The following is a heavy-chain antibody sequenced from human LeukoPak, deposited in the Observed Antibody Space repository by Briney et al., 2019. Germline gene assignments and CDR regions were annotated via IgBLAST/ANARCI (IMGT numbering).Heavy chain of an antibody. CDR1: GFTFSTYW. D-gene: IGHD3-3*01. CDR3: VRGRYYFEY. CDR2: INSDGSST. V-gene: IGHV3-74*01. J-gene: IGHJ4*02. Sequence: GGSLRLSCAASGFTFSTYWMHWVRQAPGKGLMWVSRINSDGSSTNYADSVKGRFTISRDNAKNTLYLQMNNLRAKDTAVYYCVRGRYYFEYWGQGTLVTVSS.